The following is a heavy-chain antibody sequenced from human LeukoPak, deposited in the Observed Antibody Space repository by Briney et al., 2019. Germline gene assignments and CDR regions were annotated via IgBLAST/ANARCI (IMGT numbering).Heavy chain of an antibody. V-gene: IGHV3-33*01. CDR1: GFNFSTYG. J-gene: IGHJ4*02. CDR3: ARGQQLVKTD. Sequence: GGSLRLSCAASGFNFSTYGMHWVRQAPGKGLEWVAVIWYDGSIKNYADSVKGRFTISRDNSKNTVYLQMDSLRAEDTALYYCARGQQLVKTDWGQGTLVTVSS. CDR2: IWYDGSIK. D-gene: IGHD6-13*01.